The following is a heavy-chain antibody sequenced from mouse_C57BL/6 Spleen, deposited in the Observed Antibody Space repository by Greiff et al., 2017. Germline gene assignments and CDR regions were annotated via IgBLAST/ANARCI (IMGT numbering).Heavy chain of an antibody. Sequence: DVKLVESGGGLVKPGGSLKLSCAASGFTFSDYGMHWVRQAPEKGLEWVAYISSGSSTIYYADTVKGRFTISRDNAKNTLFLQMTSLRSEDTAMYYCASLGSFYAMDYWGQGTSVTVSS. CDR3: ASLGSFYAMDY. V-gene: IGHV5-17*01. CDR2: ISSGSSTI. D-gene: IGHD1-1*01. J-gene: IGHJ4*01. CDR1: GFTFSDYG.